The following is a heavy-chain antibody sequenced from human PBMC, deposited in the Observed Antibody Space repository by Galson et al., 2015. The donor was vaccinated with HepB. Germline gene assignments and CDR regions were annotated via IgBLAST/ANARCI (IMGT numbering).Heavy chain of an antibody. CDR2: ISYDGSNK. D-gene: IGHD2-15*01. CDR1: GFTFSSYA. CDR3: ARGDPLYCSGGSCPEYFDY. Sequence: SLRLSCAASGFTFSSYAMHWVRQAPGKGPEWVAVISYDGSNKYYADSVKGRFTISRDNSKNTLYLQMNSLRAEDTAVYYCARGDPLYCSGGSCPEYFDYWGQGTLVTVSS. J-gene: IGHJ4*02. V-gene: IGHV3-30-3*01.